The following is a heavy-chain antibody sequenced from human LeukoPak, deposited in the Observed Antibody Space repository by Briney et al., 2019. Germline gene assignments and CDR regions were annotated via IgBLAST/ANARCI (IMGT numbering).Heavy chain of an antibody. J-gene: IGHJ4*02. CDR2: KRYDGSNK. CDR1: GFTFSSYG. CDR3: AKPSRDFDSSGYSHFDY. V-gene: IGHV3-30*02. D-gene: IGHD3-22*01. Sequence: GGSLRLSCAASGFTFSSYGMHWVRQAPGKGLEWVAFKRYDGSNKYHADSVKGRFTISRDNSKNTLYLQMNSLRAEDTAVYYCAKPSRDFDSSGYSHFDYWGQGTLVTVSS.